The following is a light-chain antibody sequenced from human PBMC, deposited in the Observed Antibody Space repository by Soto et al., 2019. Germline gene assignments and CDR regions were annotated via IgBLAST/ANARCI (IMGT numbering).Light chain of an antibody. CDR3: QQSYYTPLT. CDR2: DAS. CDR1: QSVSSY. Sequence: EIVSTQSPATLSLSPGERATLSCRASQSVSSYLAWYQQKPGQAPRLLIYDASSRATGIPDRFSGSGSGTDFTLTISSLQPEDFATYYCQQSYYTPLTFGGGTKVDIK. J-gene: IGKJ4*01. V-gene: IGKV3-11*01.